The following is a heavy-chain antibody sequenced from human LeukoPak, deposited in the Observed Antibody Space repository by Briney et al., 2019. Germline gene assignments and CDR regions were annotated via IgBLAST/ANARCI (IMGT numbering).Heavy chain of an antibody. J-gene: IGHJ4*02. CDR2: IYYSGST. D-gene: IGHD1-7*01. CDR3: ARRPSNWNYLVFDY. Sequence: SETLSLTCTVSGGSISSSSYYWGWIRQPPGKGLEWIGSIYYSGSTYYNPSLKSRVTISVDTSKNQFSLKLSSVTAADTAVYYCARRPSNWNYLVFDYWGQGTLVTVSS. CDR1: GGSISSSSYY. V-gene: IGHV4-39*01.